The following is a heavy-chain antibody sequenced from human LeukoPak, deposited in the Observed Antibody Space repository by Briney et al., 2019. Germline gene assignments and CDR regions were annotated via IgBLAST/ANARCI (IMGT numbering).Heavy chain of an antibody. Sequence: GGSLRLSCAASGFTFSSFWMSWVRQAPGKGLEWVANIKEDGSEEYHVDSMRGRFTISRDNAKNSLYLQMNSLEAEGTAVYYYARDPGDDAGPYFDYWGQGTVVTVSS. CDR3: ARDPGDDAGPYFDY. CDR2: IKEDGSEE. D-gene: IGHD2-21*02. CDR1: GFTFSSFW. J-gene: IGHJ4*02. V-gene: IGHV3-7*01.